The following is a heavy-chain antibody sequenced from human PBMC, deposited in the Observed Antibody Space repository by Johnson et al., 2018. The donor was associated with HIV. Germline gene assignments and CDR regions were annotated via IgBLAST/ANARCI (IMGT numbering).Heavy chain of an antibody. D-gene: IGHD6-19*01. CDR3: TTAFPREGESSGWFQDAFDI. CDR1: AFTFSSYA. J-gene: IGHJ3*02. Sequence: QVQLVESGGGVVQPGRSLRLSCAASAFTFSSYAMHWVRQAPGKGLEWVAVISYDGSNKYYADSVKGRFTISRDNSKNTLYLQMNSLKTEDTAVYYCTTAFPREGESSGWFQDAFDIWGQGTMVTVSS. V-gene: IGHV3-30-3*01. CDR2: ISYDGSNK.